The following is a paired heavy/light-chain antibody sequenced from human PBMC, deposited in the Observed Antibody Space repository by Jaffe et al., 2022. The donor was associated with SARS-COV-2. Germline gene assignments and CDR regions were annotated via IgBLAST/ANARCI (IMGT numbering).Light chain of an antibody. CDR1: SSNIGSNT. Sequence: QSVLTQPPSASGTPGQRVTISCSGSSSNIGSNTVNWYQQLPGTAPKVLIYSDNRRPSGVPDRFSGSKSGTSASLAISGLQSEDEADYYCAAWDDSLNGPVIGGGTRLTVL. J-gene: IGLJ2*01. V-gene: IGLV1-44*01. CDR3: AAWDDSLNGPV. CDR2: SDN.
Heavy chain of an antibody. V-gene: IGHV3-30*03. CDR3: ARVNPKFYIVGTTNFDY. CDR2: ISYDGSNR. Sequence: QMQLVESGGGVVQPGRSLRLSCAASGFTFSSYGMYWVRQAPGKGLEWVAIISYDGSNRYYADSVKGRFTISRDNSKNTLYLQMNSLRAEDTAVYYCARVNPKFYIVGTTNFDYWGQGTLVTVSS. D-gene: IGHD1-26*01. CDR1: GFTFSSYG. J-gene: IGHJ4*02.